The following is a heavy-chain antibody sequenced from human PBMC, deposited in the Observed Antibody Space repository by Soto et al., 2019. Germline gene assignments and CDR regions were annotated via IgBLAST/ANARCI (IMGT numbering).Heavy chain of an antibody. CDR1: GGSICSYY. D-gene: IGHD5-12*01. CDR2: IYYSGST. CDR3: ARAYGGYADY. Sequence: PSETLSLTCTVSGGSICSYYWGWIRQPPGKGLEWIGYIYYSGSTNYNPSLKSRVTISVDTSKNQFSPKLSSVTAADTAVYYCARAYGGYADYWGQGALVTVSS. J-gene: IGHJ4*02. V-gene: IGHV4-59*01.